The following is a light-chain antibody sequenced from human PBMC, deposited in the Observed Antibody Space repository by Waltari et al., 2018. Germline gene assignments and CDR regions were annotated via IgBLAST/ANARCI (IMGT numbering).Light chain of an antibody. J-gene: IGKJ2*01. CDR2: GVF. Sequence: EIVLTQSPDTLSLSPGERATLSCRASPTVSSAFLAWYQQKPGQAPTPLIHGVFNRATGIADRFSGSGSGTDFTLTISRLEPEDFAVYYCQQWGGSSPPYTFGQGTKLEIK. V-gene: IGKV3-20*01. CDR1: PTVSSAF. CDR3: QQWGGSSPPYT.